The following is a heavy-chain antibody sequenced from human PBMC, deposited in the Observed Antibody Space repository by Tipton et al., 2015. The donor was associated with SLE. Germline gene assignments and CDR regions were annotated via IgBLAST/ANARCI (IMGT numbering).Heavy chain of an antibody. CDR3: ARDGASDDTGAFDI. CDR1: GGSISSGSYY. Sequence: TLSLTCTVSGGSISSGSYYWSWIRQPAGKGLEWIGRIYTSGSTNYNPSLKSRVTISVDTPKNQFSWKLSSVTAADTAVYYCARDGASDDTGAFDIWGQGTMVPVSS. V-gene: IGHV4-61*02. D-gene: IGHD1-14*01. CDR2: IYTSGST. J-gene: IGHJ3*02.